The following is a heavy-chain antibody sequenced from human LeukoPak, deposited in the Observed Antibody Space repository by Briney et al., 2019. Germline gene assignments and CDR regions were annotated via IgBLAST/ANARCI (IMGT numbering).Heavy chain of an antibody. V-gene: IGHV4-39*07. J-gene: IGHJ6*03. CDR1: GGSISSSSYY. CDR2: INHSGST. CDR3: ARSLNWQGDYMDV. Sequence: SETLSLTCTVSGGSISSSSYYWGWIRQPPGKGLEWIGEINHSGSTNYNPSLKSRVTISVDTSKNQFSLKLSSVTAADTAVYYCARSLNWQGDYMDVWGKGTTVTISS. D-gene: IGHD1-20*01.